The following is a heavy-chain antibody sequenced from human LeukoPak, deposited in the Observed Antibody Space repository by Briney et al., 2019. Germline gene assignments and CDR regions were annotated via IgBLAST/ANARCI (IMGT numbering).Heavy chain of an antibody. CDR1: GFIFSNYG. CDR3: AKHDSSSDF. Sequence: GGSLRLSCAASGFIFSNYGMHWVRQPPGKGLEWVAFIRSDGSDKYSAASVKGRFTISRDNSKNTLYLQMNSLRAEDTAVYYCAKHDSSSDFWGQGTLVTVSP. V-gene: IGHV3-30*02. D-gene: IGHD3-22*01. J-gene: IGHJ4*02. CDR2: IRSDGSDK.